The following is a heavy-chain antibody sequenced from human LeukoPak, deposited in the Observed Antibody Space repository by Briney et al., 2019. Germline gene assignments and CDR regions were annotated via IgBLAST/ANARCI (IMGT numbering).Heavy chain of an antibody. J-gene: IGHJ6*03. CDR2: INPNSGGT. CDR3: ARDGWYISSMDV. V-gene: IGHV1-2*02. D-gene: IGHD6-19*01. Sequence: ASVKVSCKASGYTFTAYYMHWVRQAPGQGLEWMGWINPNSGGTNYAQKFQGRVTMTRDTSISTAYMELSRLRSDDTAVYYCARDGWYISSMDVWGKGTTVTVSS. CDR1: GYTFTAYY.